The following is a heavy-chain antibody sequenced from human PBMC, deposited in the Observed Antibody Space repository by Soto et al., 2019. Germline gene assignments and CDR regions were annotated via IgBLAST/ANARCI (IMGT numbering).Heavy chain of an antibody. J-gene: IGHJ4*02. Sequence: PSDTLSLTCAISGESVSSNSADWNWIRQSPSRGLEWLGRTYYRSKWYNDYAVSVKSRITINPDTSKNQFSQQLDSVTPEDTAVFSCERDNSGGWWVPINYWGRGPLVPVS. V-gene: IGHV6-1*01. CDR3: ERDNSGGWWVPINY. CDR2: TYYRSKWYN. CDR1: GESVSSNSAD. D-gene: IGHD6-19*01.